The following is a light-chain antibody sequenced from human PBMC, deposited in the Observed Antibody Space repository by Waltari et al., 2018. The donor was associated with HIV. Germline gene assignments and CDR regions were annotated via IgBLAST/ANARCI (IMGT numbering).Light chain of an antibody. Sequence: EVVMTQSPATLSVSPGERATLSCRASQGVSSNLAWHQQKPGQAPRLLICGASTRATGIPARFSGSGAGTEFTLTISSLQSEDFAVYYCQQYNDWPLTFGGGTKVEIK. CDR2: GAS. J-gene: IGKJ4*01. CDR3: QQYNDWPLT. V-gene: IGKV3-15*01. CDR1: QGVSSN.